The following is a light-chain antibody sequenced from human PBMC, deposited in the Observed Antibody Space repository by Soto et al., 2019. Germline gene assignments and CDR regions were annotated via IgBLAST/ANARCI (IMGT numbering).Light chain of an antibody. Sequence: DIVMTQSPDSLAVSLGERATINCKSSQSLLYSSNNKNYLAWYQQKPGQPPKLLIYWASTRESGVPDRFGGSGSGTDFTLTISALQAEDVAVYYCQQYYSTPSEVTFGQGTRLEIK. V-gene: IGKV4-1*01. CDR3: QQYYSTPSEVT. CDR1: QSLLYSSNNKNY. CDR2: WAS. J-gene: IGKJ5*01.